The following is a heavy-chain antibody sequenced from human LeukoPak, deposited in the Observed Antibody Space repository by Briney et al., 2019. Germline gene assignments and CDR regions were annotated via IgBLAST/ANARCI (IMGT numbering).Heavy chain of an antibody. D-gene: IGHD3-16*01. Sequence: PGGSLRLSCAASGFTFSSYGMHWVRQAPGKGLEWVAVISYDGSNKYYADSVKGRFTISRDNSKNTLYLQMNSLRAEDTAVYYCAKDGGSLYYYSYYGMDVWGQGTTVTVS. CDR3: AKDGGSLYYYSYYGMDV. J-gene: IGHJ6*01. V-gene: IGHV3-30*18. CDR2: ISYDGSNK. CDR1: GFTFSSYG.